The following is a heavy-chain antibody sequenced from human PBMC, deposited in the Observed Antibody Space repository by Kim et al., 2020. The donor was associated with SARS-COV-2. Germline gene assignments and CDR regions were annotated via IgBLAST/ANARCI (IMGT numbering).Heavy chain of an antibody. Sequence: ASVKVSCKASGYTFTSYDINWVRQATGQGLEWMGWMNPNSGNTGYAQKFQGRVTMTRNTSISTAYMELSSLRSEDTAVYYCARAPRGPYPEDNWFDPWGQGTLVTVSS. CDR2: MNPNSGNT. J-gene: IGHJ5*02. D-gene: IGHD2-15*01. CDR1: GYTFTSYD. V-gene: IGHV1-8*01. CDR3: ARAPRGPYPEDNWFDP.